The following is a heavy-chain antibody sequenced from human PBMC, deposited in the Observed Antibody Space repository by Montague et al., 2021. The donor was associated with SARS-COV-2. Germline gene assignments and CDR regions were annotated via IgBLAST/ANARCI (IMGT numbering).Heavy chain of an antibody. J-gene: IGHJ6*02. CDR2: ISYDGSNK. V-gene: IGHV3-33*05. CDR3: ARDLTYYDILTGYFAESPHYYYYYGMDV. Sequence: SLRLSCAASGFTFSSYGMHWVRRAPGKGLEWVAVISYDGSNKYYADSVKGRFTISRDNSKNTLYLQMNSLGAEDTAVYYCARDLTYYDILTGYFAESPHYYYYYGMDVWGQGTTVTVSS. CDR1: GFTFSSYG. D-gene: IGHD3-9*01.